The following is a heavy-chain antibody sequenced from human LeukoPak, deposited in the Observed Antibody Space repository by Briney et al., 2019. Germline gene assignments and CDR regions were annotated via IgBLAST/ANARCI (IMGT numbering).Heavy chain of an antibody. V-gene: IGHV1-2*02. Sequence: ASVQVSCKASGYTFTGYYMHWVRQAPGQGLEWMGWINPNSGGTNYAQKFQGRVTMTRDTSISTAYMELSRLRSDDTAVYYCARVVTMVRGELAFDIWGQGTMVTVSS. J-gene: IGHJ3*02. CDR1: GYTFTGYY. CDR2: INPNSGGT. D-gene: IGHD3-10*01. CDR3: ARVVTMVRGELAFDI.